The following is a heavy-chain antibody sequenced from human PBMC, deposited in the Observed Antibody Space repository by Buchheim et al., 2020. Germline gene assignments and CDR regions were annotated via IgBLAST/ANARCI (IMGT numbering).Heavy chain of an antibody. Sequence: VQLVESGGGVVQPGRSLRLSCVASGFAFSRSTMSWVRQAPGEGLEWVSAIGGSGGRTDYADSVKGRFTISRDNSKSTLYLQMNSVRVEDTAIYYCAKDSDDSALSDYWGQGTL. D-gene: IGHD3-3*01. CDR3: AKDSDDSALSDY. J-gene: IGHJ4*02. CDR1: GFAFSRST. CDR2: IGGSGGRT. V-gene: IGHV3-23*04.